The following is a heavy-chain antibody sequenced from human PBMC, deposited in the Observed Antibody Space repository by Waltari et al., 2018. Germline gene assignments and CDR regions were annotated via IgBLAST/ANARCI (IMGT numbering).Heavy chain of an antibody. Sequence: EVQLLASGVDLVQLGGSLKLSCAVSRFPFTNYAINWVRRAPGTGLQWVAAITISDATYYADSVKGRFTISRDISKDTVYLQMNSLRAEDTAIYYCAKPFYNWDDPLDSWGQGTLVTVSS. CDR1: RFPFTNYA. D-gene: IGHD1-20*01. V-gene: IGHV3-23*01. CDR2: ITISDAT. CDR3: AKPFYNWDDPLDS. J-gene: IGHJ4*02.